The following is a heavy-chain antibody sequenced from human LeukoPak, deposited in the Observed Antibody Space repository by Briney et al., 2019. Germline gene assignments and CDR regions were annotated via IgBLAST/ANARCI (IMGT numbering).Heavy chain of an antibody. V-gene: IGHV4-34*01. D-gene: IGHD2-15*01. CDR2: INHSGTT. CDR1: GGSFSGYY. CDR3: ARFPCSGDSCYSGIRALDI. J-gene: IGHJ3*02. Sequence: SETLSLTCAVYGGSFSGYYWNWIRQSPGKGLEWIGEINHSGTTNYIPSLKSRVTISVDTSKKQFSLKLSSVTAADTAVYYCARFPCSGDSCYSGIRALDIWGQGTMVTVSS.